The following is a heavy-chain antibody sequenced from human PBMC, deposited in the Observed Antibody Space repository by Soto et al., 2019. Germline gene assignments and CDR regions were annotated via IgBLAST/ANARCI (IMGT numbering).Heavy chain of an antibody. Sequence: GASVKVSCKASGYTFTSYGISWVRQAPGQGLEWMGWISAYNGNTNYAQKLQGRVTMTTDTSTSTAYMELRSLRSDDTAVYYCARDGQWLEAPDLRHYGMDVWGQGTTVTVSS. J-gene: IGHJ6*02. D-gene: IGHD6-19*01. CDR3: ARDGQWLEAPDLRHYGMDV. CDR1: GYTFTSYG. CDR2: ISAYNGNT. V-gene: IGHV1-18*01.